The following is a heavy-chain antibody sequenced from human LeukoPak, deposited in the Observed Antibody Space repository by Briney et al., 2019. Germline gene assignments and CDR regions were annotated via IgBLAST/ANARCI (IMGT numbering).Heavy chain of an antibody. V-gene: IGHV4-4*09. Sequence: SETLSLTCTVSGGSISSYYWSWIRQPPGKGLEWIGYIYTSGSTNYNPSLKGRVTISVDTSKNQFSLKLSSVTAADTAVYYCAGGVPNWNYGSYYFDYWGQGTLVTVSS. CDR1: GGSISSYY. CDR2: IYTSGST. J-gene: IGHJ4*02. CDR3: AGGVPNWNYGSYYFDY. D-gene: IGHD1-7*01.